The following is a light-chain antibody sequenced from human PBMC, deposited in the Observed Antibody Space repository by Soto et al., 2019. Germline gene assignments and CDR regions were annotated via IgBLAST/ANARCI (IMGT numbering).Light chain of an antibody. CDR3: QQYSSFHRT. V-gene: IGKV3-20*01. CDR2: SAS. Sequence: EIVLTQSPGTLSLSPGERATLSCRASQSVASDHMAWYQQKPGQAPRLLIYSASSRNTGIPDRFTGSGSGTDFTLTISRLEPEDFAVYLCQQYSSFHRTFGQGTKLEI. CDR1: QSVASDH. J-gene: IGKJ2*02.